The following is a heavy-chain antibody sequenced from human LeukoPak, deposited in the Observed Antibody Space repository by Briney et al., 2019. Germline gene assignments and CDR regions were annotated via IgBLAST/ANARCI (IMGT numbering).Heavy chain of an antibody. CDR1: GGTFSSYA. J-gene: IGHJ4*02. CDR3: ARGYDFWSGYRSYYFDY. Sequence: ASVKVSCKASGGTFSSYAISWVRQAPGQGLEWMGGIIPIFGTANYAQKFQGRVTITADKSTSTAYMELSSLRSEDTAVYYCARGYDFWSGYRSYYFDYWGQGTLVTVSS. D-gene: IGHD3-3*01. V-gene: IGHV1-69*06. CDR2: IIPIFGTA.